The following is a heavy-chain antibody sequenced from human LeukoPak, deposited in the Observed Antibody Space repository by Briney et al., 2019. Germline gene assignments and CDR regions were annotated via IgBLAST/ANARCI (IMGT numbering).Heavy chain of an antibody. V-gene: IGHV4-4*07. CDR2: IYSSGNT. CDR1: GGSISDFY. J-gene: IGHJ4*02. Sequence: SETLSLICSVTGGSISDFYWSWIRQPAGKGLEWIGRIYSSGNTNYNPSLKSRVTVSLDASKNQFSLKLSSVTAADTAVYYCAKNSGDYGGQGTLVTVSS. D-gene: IGHD4-23*01. CDR3: AKNSGDY.